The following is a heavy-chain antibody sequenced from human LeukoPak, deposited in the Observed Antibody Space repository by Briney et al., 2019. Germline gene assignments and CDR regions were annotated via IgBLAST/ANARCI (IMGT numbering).Heavy chain of an antibody. CDR2: INHSGST. D-gene: IGHD3-22*01. CDR1: GGSFSGYL. J-gene: IGHJ4*02. V-gene: IGHV4-34*01. CDR3: ARGRYYYDHYFDY. Sequence: PSETLSLACAVHGGSFSGYLWSWIRQSPGKGLEWIGEINHSGSTNYNPSLKSRVTISVDTSKNQFSLKLSSVTAADTAVYYCARGRYYYDHYFDYWGQGTLVTVSS.